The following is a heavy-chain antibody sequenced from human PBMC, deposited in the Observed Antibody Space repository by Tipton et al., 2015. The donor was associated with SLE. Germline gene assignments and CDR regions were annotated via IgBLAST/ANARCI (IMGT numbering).Heavy chain of an antibody. Sequence: TLSLTCTVSGGSISSSSYYWSWIRQPPGKGLEWIGYISYGGDTRHNPSLQSRVTVSIDPSKNQFSLKLTSVTSADTAVYYCASVPKRGSTWHAEYFQHWGPGTLVTVSS. V-gene: IGHV4-61*01. J-gene: IGHJ1*01. CDR3: ASVPKRGSTWHAEYFQH. CDR2: ISYGGDT. CDR1: GGSISSSSYY. D-gene: IGHD6-13*01.